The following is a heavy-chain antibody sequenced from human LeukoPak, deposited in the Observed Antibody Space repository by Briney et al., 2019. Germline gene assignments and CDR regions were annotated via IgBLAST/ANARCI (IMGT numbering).Heavy chain of an antibody. CDR2: IYTSGTT. V-gene: IGHV4-4*07. J-gene: IGHJ6*03. CDR1: RGSISGDY. D-gene: IGHD3-3*01. Sequence: PSETLSLTCTVSRGSISGDYWNWIRQPAGKGLEWIGLIYTSGTTNYNPSLKSRVTISVDTSKNQFSLKLSSVTAADTAVYYCARGAYYDFWSGPGYMDVWGKGTTVTVSS. CDR3: ARGAYYDFWSGPGYMDV.